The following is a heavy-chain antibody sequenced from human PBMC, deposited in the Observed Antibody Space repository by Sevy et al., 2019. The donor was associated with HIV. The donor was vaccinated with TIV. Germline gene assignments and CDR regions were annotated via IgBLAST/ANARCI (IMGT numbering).Heavy chain of an antibody. J-gene: IGHJ4*02. Sequence: GGSLRLSCTASGFTCGDYCMSWVRQAPGKGPEWVAFLKSDVYGGTVDHAASVRGRFVISRDDSKTIAYLQMNDLKTEDTGVYYCTRWKAAQSIFDYWGQGALATVSS. D-gene: IGHD6-13*01. V-gene: IGHV3-49*04. CDR2: LKSDVYGGTV. CDR3: TRWKAAQSIFDY. CDR1: GFTCGDYC.